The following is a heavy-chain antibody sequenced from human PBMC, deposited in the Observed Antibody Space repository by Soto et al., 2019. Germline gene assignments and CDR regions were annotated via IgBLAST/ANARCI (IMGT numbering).Heavy chain of an antibody. J-gene: IGHJ6*02. V-gene: IGHV1-18*01. CDR1: GYTFTTYG. Sequence: QVQLVQSGAEVRKPGASVKVSCKASGYTFTTYGISWVRQAPGQGLEWMGWISGYNGHTKYAQKFQGRVTMTTDTSTSTVYMDLRSVRSDDTAVYYCVREGEMPYYYYGLDVWGQGTTVTVSS. D-gene: IGHD3-16*01. CDR2: ISGYNGHT. CDR3: VREGEMPYYYYGLDV.